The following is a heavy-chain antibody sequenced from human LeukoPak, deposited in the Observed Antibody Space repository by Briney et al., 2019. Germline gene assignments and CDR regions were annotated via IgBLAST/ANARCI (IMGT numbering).Heavy chain of an antibody. CDR1: GFTFSSYS. CDR2: ISWNSGTI. Sequence: GGSLRLSCAASGFTFSSYSMNWVRQAPGKGLEWVSGISWNSGTIGYADSVKGRFTISRDSAKNSLYLQMNSLRAEDTALYYCSKDIGVTTSDYFDYWGQGALVTVSS. J-gene: IGHJ4*02. CDR3: SKDIGVTTSDYFDY. D-gene: IGHD2/OR15-2a*01. V-gene: IGHV3-9*01.